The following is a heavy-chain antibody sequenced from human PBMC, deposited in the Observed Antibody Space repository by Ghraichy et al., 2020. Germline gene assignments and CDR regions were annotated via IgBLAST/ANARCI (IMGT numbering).Heavy chain of an antibody. D-gene: IGHD3-10*01. CDR1: GGSISSYY. CDR2: IYYSGST. Sequence: SETLSLTCTVSGGSISSYYWSWIRQPPGKGLEWIGHIYYSGSTNYNPSLKSRVTISVDTSKNQFSLKLSSVTAADTAVYYCARVITMVRGVTYSNWFDPWGQGTLFTVSS. V-gene: IGHV4-59*01. CDR3: ARVITMVRGVTYSNWFDP. J-gene: IGHJ5*02.